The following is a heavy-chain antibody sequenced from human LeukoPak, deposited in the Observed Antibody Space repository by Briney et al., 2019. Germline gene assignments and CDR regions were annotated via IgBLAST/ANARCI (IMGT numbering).Heavy chain of an antibody. V-gene: IGHV3-30*02. CDR3: ARDLVADGCRFSDS. D-gene: IGHD6-13*01. Sequence: GGSLRLSCAASGFIFSNYGMHWVRQAPGKGLEWVAFIWYDGTNKYYADSVKGRFTISRDNSKNTLYLQMLSLRAEDTALYYCARDLVADGCRFSDSWGQGTLVTVSS. CDR1: GFIFSNYG. J-gene: IGHJ4*02. CDR2: IWYDGTNK.